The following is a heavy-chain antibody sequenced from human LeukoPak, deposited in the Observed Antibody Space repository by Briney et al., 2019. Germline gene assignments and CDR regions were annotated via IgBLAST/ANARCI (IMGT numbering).Heavy chain of an antibody. CDR1: GYTFTGYY. V-gene: IGHV1-2*02. D-gene: IGHD3-16*01. Sequence: GASVKVSCKASGYTFTGYYMHWVRQAPGQGLEWMGWINPNSGGTNYAQKFQGRVTMTRDTSISAAYMELSRLRSDDTAVYYCARDGRPIGRGDMDVWGQGTTVTVSS. J-gene: IGHJ6*02. CDR3: ARDGRPIGRGDMDV. CDR2: INPNSGGT.